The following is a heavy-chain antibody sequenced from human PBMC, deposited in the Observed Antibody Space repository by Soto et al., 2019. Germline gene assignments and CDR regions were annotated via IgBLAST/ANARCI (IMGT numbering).Heavy chain of an antibody. CDR1: GGSISSGGYS. J-gene: IGHJ4*02. V-gene: IGHV4-30-2*02. D-gene: IGHD2-8*01. CDR3: ARGAVYAVFDY. CDR2: IYHSGST. Sequence: PSETLSLTCAVSGGSISSGGYSWSWIRQPPGKGLEWIGYIYHSGSTYYNPSLKSRVTISVDRSKNQFSLKLSSVTAADTAVYYCARGAVYAVFDYWGQGTLVTVSS.